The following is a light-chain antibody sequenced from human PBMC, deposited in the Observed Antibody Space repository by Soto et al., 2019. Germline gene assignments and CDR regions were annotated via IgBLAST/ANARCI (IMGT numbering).Light chain of an antibody. CDR3: AAWDDSLSGVV. CDR2: RNN. V-gene: IGLV1-47*01. Sequence: QSVLTQPPSASGTPGQSVTISCSGSSSNIGSNYVFWYQHLPGTAPKLLIYRNNQRPSGVPDRFSGSKSCNSASLAISGLRSEDETDYYCAAWDDSLSGVVFGGGTKLTVL. CDR1: SSNIGSNY. J-gene: IGLJ2*01.